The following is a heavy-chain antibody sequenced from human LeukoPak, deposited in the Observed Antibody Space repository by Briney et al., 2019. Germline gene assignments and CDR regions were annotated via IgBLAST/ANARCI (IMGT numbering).Heavy chain of an antibody. Sequence: SETLSLTCTVSGGSISNFYWSWIRQPAGKGLEWIGYIYYSGSTNYNPSLKSRVTISVDTSKNQFSLKLSSVTAADTAVYYCARSKDILTGYCFDYWGQGTLVTVSS. D-gene: IGHD3-9*01. CDR2: IYYSGST. J-gene: IGHJ4*02. CDR3: ARSKDILTGYCFDY. V-gene: IGHV4-59*01. CDR1: GGSISNFY.